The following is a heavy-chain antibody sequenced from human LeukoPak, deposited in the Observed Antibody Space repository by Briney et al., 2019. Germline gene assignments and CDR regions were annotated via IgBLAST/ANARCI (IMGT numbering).Heavy chain of an antibody. CDR2: ISGSGDNT. CDR3: VKDEMAVAIFDY. D-gene: IGHD5-24*01. V-gene: IGHV3-23*01. CDR1: GFIFSNYA. J-gene: IGHJ4*02. Sequence: GGSLRLSCVASGFIFSNYAMSWVRQAPGKGLEWVSVISGSGDNTYYADSVKGRFTISRDNSKNMLYLQMNSLRAEDTAVYYCVKDEMAVAIFDYWGQGTLVTVSS.